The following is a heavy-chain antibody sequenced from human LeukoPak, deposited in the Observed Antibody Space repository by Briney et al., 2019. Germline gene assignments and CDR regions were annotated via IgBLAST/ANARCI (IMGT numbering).Heavy chain of an antibody. CDR3: ARGLMMVDAYFDY. CDR2: IHYSGST. J-gene: IGHJ4*02. V-gene: IGHV4-31*03. Sequence: KPSETLSLTCSVSGGSISSGSYYWSWIRQHPGKGLEWIGYIHYSGSTCYNPSLKSRVTISVDRSKNQFSLKLNSVTAADTAVYYCARGLMMVDAYFDYWGQGTLVTVSS. D-gene: IGHD2-21*01. CDR1: GGSISSGSYY.